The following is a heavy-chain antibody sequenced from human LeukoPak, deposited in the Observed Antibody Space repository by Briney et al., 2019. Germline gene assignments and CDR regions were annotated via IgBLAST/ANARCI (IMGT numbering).Heavy chain of an antibody. CDR2: TSGSGGIT. Sequence: GGSLRLSCAASGITFSSYAMSWVHQAPGKGLEWVSGTSGSGGITYYADSVKGRFTISRDNSKNTLFLQMNSLRVEDTAVYYCAKVAISGSGSYYTVRGLDYWGQGTLVTVSS. CDR3: AKVAISGSGSYYTVRGLDY. J-gene: IGHJ4*02. CDR1: GITFSSYA. V-gene: IGHV3-23*01. D-gene: IGHD3-10*01.